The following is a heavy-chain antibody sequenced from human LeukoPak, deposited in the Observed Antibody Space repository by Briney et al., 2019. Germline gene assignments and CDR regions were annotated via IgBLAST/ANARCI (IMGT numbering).Heavy chain of an antibody. CDR2: INTNTGNP. V-gene: IGHV7-4-1*02. CDR3: ARDLAVAGNPAERHYYYYGMDV. D-gene: IGHD6-19*01. J-gene: IGHJ6*02. Sequence: ASVKVSCKASGYTFTSYAMNWVRQAPGQGLEWMGWINTNTGNPTYAQGFTGRFVFSLDTSVSTAYLQISSLKAEDTAVYYCARDLAVAGNPAERHYYYYGMDVWGQGTTVTVSS. CDR1: GYTFTSYA.